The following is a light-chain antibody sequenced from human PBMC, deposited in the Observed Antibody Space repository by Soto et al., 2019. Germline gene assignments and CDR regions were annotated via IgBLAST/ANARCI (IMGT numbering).Light chain of an antibody. CDR3: SSYTSSNIPV. CDR1: SSDVGGYNY. CDR2: DVT. Sequence: QSALTQPASVSGSPGQSITMSCTGTSSDVGGYNYVSWYQQHPGKAPRLMIYDVTKRPSGVSNRFSGSKSGNKASLTISVLQAEDEAEYYCSSYTSSNIPVVGGGTQLTVL. V-gene: IGLV2-14*01. J-gene: IGLJ7*01.